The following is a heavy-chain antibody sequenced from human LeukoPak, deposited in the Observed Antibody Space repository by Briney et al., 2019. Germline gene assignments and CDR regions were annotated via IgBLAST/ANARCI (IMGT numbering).Heavy chain of an antibody. Sequence: SETLSLTCTVSGGSISTYYWNWIRQPPGKGLEWIGYIYYSGSTNYNPPLTSRVTISVDTSKKQFSLKLSSVTAADTAVYYCAMTTSYYYYYMDVWGKGTTVTVSS. D-gene: IGHD2/OR15-2a*01. CDR3: AMTTSYYYYYMDV. J-gene: IGHJ6*03. V-gene: IGHV4-59*01. CDR2: IYYSGST. CDR1: GGSISTYY.